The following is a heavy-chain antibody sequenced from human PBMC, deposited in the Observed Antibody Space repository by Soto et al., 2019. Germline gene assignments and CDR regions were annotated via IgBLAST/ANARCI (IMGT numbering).Heavy chain of an antibody. J-gene: IGHJ6*02. Sequence: PSATPAITWTVSSGSISSTSYYWAWIRQPPGKVLEWIGAIYYDGTTYYTESLKSRVSISVDTSKNQFSLKVNSVTAADTAVYFCARQGRNTKIVLVKHYAADFWGQGTAVTVSS. CDR3: ARQGRNTKIVLVKHYAADF. CDR1: SGSISSTSYY. V-gene: IGHV4-39*01. D-gene: IGHD3-22*01. CDR2: IYYDGTT.